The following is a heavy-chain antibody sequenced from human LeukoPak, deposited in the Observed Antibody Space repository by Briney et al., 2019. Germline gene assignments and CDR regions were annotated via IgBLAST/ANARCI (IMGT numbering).Heavy chain of an antibody. D-gene: IGHD2-2*01. CDR1: GDSVSSNSSA. CDR2: TYYRSKWYN. CDR3: ARGYCSSTSCYDYYYGMDV. Sequence: SQTLSLTCAISGDSVSSNSSAWSWIRQSPSTGLEWLGRTYYRSKWYNDYAVSVKSRITINPDTSKNQFSLQLNSVTPEDTAVYDCARGYCSSTSCYDYYYGMDVWGQGTTVTVSS. V-gene: IGHV6-1*01. J-gene: IGHJ6*02.